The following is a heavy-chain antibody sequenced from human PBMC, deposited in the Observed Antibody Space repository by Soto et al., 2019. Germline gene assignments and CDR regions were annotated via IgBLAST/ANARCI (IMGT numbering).Heavy chain of an antibody. CDR2: ISSSSSYI. CDR1: GFTFSSYS. D-gene: IGHD2-8*02. Sequence: EVQLVESGGGLVKPGGSLRLSCAASGFTFSSYSMNRVRQAPGKGLEWVSSISSSSSYIYYADSVKGRFTISRDNAKNSLYLQMNSLRAEDTAVYYCASTGWPLERNYFDYWGQGTLVTVSS. J-gene: IGHJ4*02. V-gene: IGHV3-21*01. CDR3: ASTGWPLERNYFDY.